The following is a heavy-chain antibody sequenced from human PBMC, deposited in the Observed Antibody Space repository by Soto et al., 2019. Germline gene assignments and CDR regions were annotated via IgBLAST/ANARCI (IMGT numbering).Heavy chain of an antibody. V-gene: IGHV2-5*02. CDR1: AFSLSTSGVG. CDR2: IYWDDDK. D-gene: IGHD1-7*01. Sequence: QITLKESGPTLVKPTQTLTLTCTFSAFSLSTSGVGVGWIRQPTGKAMEWLTFIYWDDDKRYSPSLKSRLTITKDTSKNQVVLTMTNMDPVDTATYYCARLVAAGTTYYFDSWGQGTLVTVSS. J-gene: IGHJ4*02. CDR3: ARLVAAGTTYYFDS.